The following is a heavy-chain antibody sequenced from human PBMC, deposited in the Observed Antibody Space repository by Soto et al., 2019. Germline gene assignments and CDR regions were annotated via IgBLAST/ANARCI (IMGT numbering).Heavy chain of an antibody. D-gene: IGHD4-17*01. CDR1: GGSITTGGYY. Sequence: SETLSLTCTVSGGSITTGGYYLSWIRQHPGKGLEWIGYIYNSGTTYYNPSLKSRVTISVDTSKNQFSLKLNSVTAADTAVYYCAREDYGGNSGADYWGQGTLVTVS. CDR3: AREDYGGNSGADY. CDR2: IYNSGTT. J-gene: IGHJ4*02. V-gene: IGHV4-31*03.